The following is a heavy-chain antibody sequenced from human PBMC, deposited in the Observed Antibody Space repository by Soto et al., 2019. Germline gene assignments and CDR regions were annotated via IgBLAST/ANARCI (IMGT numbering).Heavy chain of an antibody. J-gene: IGHJ4*02. Sequence: QVHLQESGPGLLKPSETLSLTCTVTRGSVSSQTHFWTWIRQPPGKGLEWIGYKYYSGRSNYNPSLQSRVTISVDTSKNQFSLRLTSVTAADTAVYFCVREDMSGTYYFDAWGQGALVTVSS. V-gene: IGHV4-61*01. CDR3: VREDMSGTYYFDA. CDR2: KYYSGRS. D-gene: IGHD1-26*01. CDR1: RGSVSSQTHF.